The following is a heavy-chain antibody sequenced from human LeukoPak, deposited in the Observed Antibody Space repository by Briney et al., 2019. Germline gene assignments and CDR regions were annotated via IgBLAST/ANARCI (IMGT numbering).Heavy chain of an antibody. D-gene: IGHD2-2*02. CDR2: ISWNSGSI. CDR3: ARNYCSSTSCYMDYYYGMDV. CDR1: GFTFDDYA. Sequence: GGSLRLSCAASGFTFDDYAMHWVRQAPGKGLEWVSGISWNSGSIGYADSVKGRFTISRDNAKNSLYLQMNSLRAEDTALYYCARNYCSSTSCYMDYYYGMDVWGQGTTVTVSS. V-gene: IGHV3-9*01. J-gene: IGHJ6*02.